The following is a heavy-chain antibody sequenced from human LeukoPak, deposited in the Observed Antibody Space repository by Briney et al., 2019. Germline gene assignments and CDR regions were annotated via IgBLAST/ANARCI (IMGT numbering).Heavy chain of an antibody. CDR3: ARVRRTGTTTHFDY. V-gene: IGHV4-34*01. CDR2: INHSGST. D-gene: IGHD1-1*01. Sequence: LETLSLTCAVYGGSFSGYYWSWIRQPPGKGLEWIGEINHSGSTNYNPSLKSRVTISVDTSKNQFSLKLSSVTAADTAVYYCARVRRTGTTTHFDYWGQGTLVTVSS. CDR1: GGSFSGYY. J-gene: IGHJ4*02.